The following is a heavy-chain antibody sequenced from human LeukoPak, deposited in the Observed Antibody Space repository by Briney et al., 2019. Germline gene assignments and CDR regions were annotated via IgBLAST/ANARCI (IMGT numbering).Heavy chain of an antibody. Sequence: GGSLRLSCAASGFPFDDYGRSGVRQAPGKGLEWVSGINWNGGSTGYADSVKGRFTISRDNAKNSLYLQMNSLRAEDTALYYCARHGSGSGYIHDAFNIWGEGTMVTVSS. CDR2: INWNGGST. CDR1: GFPFDDYG. J-gene: IGHJ3*02. CDR3: ARHGSGSGYIHDAFNI. D-gene: IGHD3-22*01. V-gene: IGHV3-20*04.